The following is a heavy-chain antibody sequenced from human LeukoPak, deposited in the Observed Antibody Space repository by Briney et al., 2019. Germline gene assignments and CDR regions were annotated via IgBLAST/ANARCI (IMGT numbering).Heavy chain of an antibody. Sequence: NPGGSLRLSCAASGFTFSHYDINWVRQAPGKGLEWVSSISGTSTYLYYADSVKGRFTISRDNAKTSLYLQMNSLRAEDTAVYYCAKDRFHTDGDRYYYYYYYMDVWGKGTTVTVSS. V-gene: IGHV3-21*01. J-gene: IGHJ6*03. CDR1: GFTFSHYD. CDR2: ISGTSTYL. CDR3: AKDRFHTDGDRYYYYYYYMDV. D-gene: IGHD4-17*01.